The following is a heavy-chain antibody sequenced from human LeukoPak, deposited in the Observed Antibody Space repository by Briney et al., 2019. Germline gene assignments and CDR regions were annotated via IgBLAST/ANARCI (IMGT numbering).Heavy chain of an antibody. CDR3: TKERRGTYYAFES. D-gene: IGHD3-16*01. V-gene: IGHV3-9*01. J-gene: IGHJ4*02. CDR1: GFTFEDYA. Sequence: PGGSLRLSCAASGFTFEDYAMHWVRQAPGKGLEWVSGINWNSGSIGYADSVKGRFTISRDKAKNSVALQLNSLRAEDTAVYYCTKERRGTYYAFESWGQGTLVTVSS. CDR2: INWNSGSI.